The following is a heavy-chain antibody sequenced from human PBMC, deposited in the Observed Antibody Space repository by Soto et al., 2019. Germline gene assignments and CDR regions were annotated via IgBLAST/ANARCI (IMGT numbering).Heavy chain of an antibody. D-gene: IGHD6-19*01. CDR2: ICYSGST. J-gene: IGHJ4*02. CDR1: GDSMRSRTYS. V-gene: IGHV4-39*07. Sequence: PSETLSLTCTVSGDSMRSRTYSWDWLRQPPGKGLEWIGYICYSGSTYYNPSLKSRVTISVDRSKNQFSLKLSSVTAADTAVYYCARAGGLGAVAVDYWGQGTLVTVSS. CDR3: ARAGGLGAVAVDY.